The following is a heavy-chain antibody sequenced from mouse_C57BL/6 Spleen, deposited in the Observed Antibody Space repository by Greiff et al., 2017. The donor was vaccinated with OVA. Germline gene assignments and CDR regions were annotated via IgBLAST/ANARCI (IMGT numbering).Heavy chain of an antibody. V-gene: IGHV5-4*01. Sequence: EVHLVESGGGLVKPGGSLKLSCAASGFTFSSYAMSWVRQTPVKRLEWVATISDGGSYTSYPDNVKGRFTISRDNAKNNLYLQMSHLKSEDTAMYYCAREWLLYFDDWGQGTTLTVAS. CDR1: GFTFSSYA. J-gene: IGHJ2*01. D-gene: IGHD2-3*01. CDR3: AREWLLYFDD. CDR2: ISDGGSYT.